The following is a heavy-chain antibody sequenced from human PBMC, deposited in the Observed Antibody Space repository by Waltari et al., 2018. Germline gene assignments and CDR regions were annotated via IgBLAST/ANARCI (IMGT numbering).Heavy chain of an antibody. CDR2: MSSSALTI. D-gene: IGHD5-18*01. Sequence: EVQLVESGGHLVQPGGSLRLSCSVSGFTLSNYDMNWVRQAPGKSLEWISFMSSSALTIHYAASVKGRFAVSRDNAKNSLYLQMNNLRAEDTAFYFCARERGYDYGIDHWGQGTLVTVSS. J-gene: IGHJ4*02. CDR3: ARERGYDYGIDH. V-gene: IGHV3-48*03. CDR1: GFTLSNYD.